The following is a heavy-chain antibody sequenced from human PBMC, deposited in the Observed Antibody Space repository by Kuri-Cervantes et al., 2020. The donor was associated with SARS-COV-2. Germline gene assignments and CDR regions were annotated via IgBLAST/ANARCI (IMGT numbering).Heavy chain of an antibody. CDR1: GGSFSGYY. J-gene: IGHJ4*02. V-gene: IGHV4-34*01. D-gene: IGHD5-18*01. Sequence: GSLRLSCAVYGGSFSGYYWSWIRQPPGKGLEWIGEINHSGSTNYNPSLKSRVTISVDTSKNQFSLKLSSVTAADTAVYYCAGGYSYGLFDYWGQGTLVTVSS. CDR2: INHSGST. CDR3: AGGYSYGLFDY.